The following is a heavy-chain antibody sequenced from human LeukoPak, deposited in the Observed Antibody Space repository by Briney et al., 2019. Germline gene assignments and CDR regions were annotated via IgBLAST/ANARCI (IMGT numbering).Heavy chain of an antibody. J-gene: IGHJ3*02. D-gene: IGHD2-15*01. CDR2: INHSGST. CDR3: ARGGYCSGGSCYSDAFEI. CDR1: GGSFSGYY. V-gene: IGHV4-34*01. Sequence: LETLSLTCAVYGGSFSGYYWSWIRQPPGQGLEWIGEINHSGSTNYNPSLKSRVTISVDTSKNQFSLKLSSVTAADTAVYYCARGGYCSGGSCYSDAFEIWGQGTMVTVSS.